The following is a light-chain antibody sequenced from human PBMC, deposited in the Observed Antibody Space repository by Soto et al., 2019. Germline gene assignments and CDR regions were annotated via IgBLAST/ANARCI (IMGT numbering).Light chain of an antibody. J-gene: IGLJ2*01. Sequence: QSVLTQPASVSGSPGQSITISCTGTSSDVGSYNLVSWYQQYPGKAPEVMIYEVSERPSGLSNRFSGSKSGNTASLTISGLQAEDEADYYCCSYAGSSTVVFGGGTKLTVL. CDR3: CSYAGSSTVV. CDR2: EVS. V-gene: IGLV2-23*02. CDR1: SSDVGSYNL.